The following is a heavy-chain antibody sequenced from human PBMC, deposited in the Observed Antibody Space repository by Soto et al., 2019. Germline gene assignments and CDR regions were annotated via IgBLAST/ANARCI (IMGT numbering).Heavy chain of an antibody. D-gene: IGHD2-15*01. CDR3: AKDRAVVVVAATEEYFQH. V-gene: IGHV1-18*04. CDR1: GYTFTSYG. CDR2: ISAYNGNT. J-gene: IGHJ1*01. Sequence: ASVKVSCKASGYTFTSYGISWVRQAPGQGLEWMGWISAYNGNTNYAQKLQGRVTMTRDNSKNTLYLQMNSLRAEDTAVYYCAKDRAVVVVAATEEYFQHWGQGTLVTVSS.